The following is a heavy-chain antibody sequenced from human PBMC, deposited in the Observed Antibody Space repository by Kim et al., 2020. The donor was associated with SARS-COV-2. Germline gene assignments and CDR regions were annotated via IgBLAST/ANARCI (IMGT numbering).Heavy chain of an antibody. CDR1: GGSVTSGNYY. J-gene: IGHJ6*02. D-gene: IGHD1-26*01. V-gene: IGHV4-61*01. CDR2: IQDTGRT. CDR3: ARDGGLGGSHHSDYYYYGVDV. Sequence: SETLSLTCTVSGGSVTSGNYYWSWIRQPPGKGLEWIGYIQDTGRTNYKPSLKSRVTISVDTSKNQFSLKLRSVTAADTAVYYCARDGGLGGSHHSDYYYYGVDVWGRGATVTISS.